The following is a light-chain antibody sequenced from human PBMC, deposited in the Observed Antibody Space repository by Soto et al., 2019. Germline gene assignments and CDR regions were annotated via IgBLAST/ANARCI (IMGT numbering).Light chain of an antibody. Sequence: QSVLAQPAPVSGSPGQSITLSGARTFSDFFHYNLVSWYQQHPGKAPKLIICEVNSRPSGISNRFSGSKSGDTASLTISGLQAEDEADYFCCSYAGTVAYVFGTGTKVTVL. V-gene: IGLV2-23*02. CDR2: EVN. J-gene: IGLJ1*01. CDR1: FSDFFHYNL. CDR3: CSYAGTVAYV.